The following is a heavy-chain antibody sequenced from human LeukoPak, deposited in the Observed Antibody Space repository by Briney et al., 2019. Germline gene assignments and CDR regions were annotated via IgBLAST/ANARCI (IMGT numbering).Heavy chain of an antibody. CDR1: GGSISSSNW. CDR2: IYHSGST. Sequence: PSETLSLTCAVSGGSISSSNWWSWVRQPPGKGLEWIGEIYHSGSTNYNPSLKSRVTISVDKSKNQFSLKLSSVTAADTAVYYCARHKGDFYYHGMDVWGQGTTVTVSS. J-gene: IGHJ6*02. CDR3: ARHKGDFYYHGMDV. V-gene: IGHV4-4*02.